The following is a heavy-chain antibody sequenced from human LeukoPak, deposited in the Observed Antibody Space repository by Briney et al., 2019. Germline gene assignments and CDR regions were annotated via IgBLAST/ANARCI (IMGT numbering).Heavy chain of an antibody. Sequence: PGGSLRLSCAASGFTFSSYEMNWVRQAPGKGLEWVSSISSSSSYIYYADSVKGRFTISRDNAKNSLYLQMNSLRAEDTAVYYCARGVDGGDHYIFDYWGQGTLVTVSS. J-gene: IGHJ4*02. CDR3: ARGVDGGDHYIFDY. V-gene: IGHV3-21*01. CDR1: GFTFSSYE. CDR2: ISSSSSYI. D-gene: IGHD4-17*01.